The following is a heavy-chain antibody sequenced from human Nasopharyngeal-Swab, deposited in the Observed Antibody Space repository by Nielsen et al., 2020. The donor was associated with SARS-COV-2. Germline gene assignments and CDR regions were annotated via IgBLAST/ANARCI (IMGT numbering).Heavy chain of an antibody. CDR2: IGNAGDT. Sequence: GGSLRLSCAASGFTFRSYDMHWVRHGTGKGLEWVSAIGNAGDTYYPGSVKGRFTISRENAKNSLYLQMNSLRAEDTAVYYCARARYWLAASGPFFDYWGQGTLVTVPS. CDR1: GFTFRSYD. V-gene: IGHV3-13*01. D-gene: IGHD6-13*01. J-gene: IGHJ4*02. CDR3: ARARYWLAASGPFFDY.